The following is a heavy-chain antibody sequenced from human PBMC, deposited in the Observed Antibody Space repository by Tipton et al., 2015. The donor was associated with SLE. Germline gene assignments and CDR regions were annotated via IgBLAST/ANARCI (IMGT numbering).Heavy chain of an antibody. D-gene: IGHD3-9*01. Sequence: TLSLTCTVSGGSISRFRSYWSWIRQPPGKGLEWIGYISYSGSTNYNPSLKSRVTISVDTSKNQFSLKMRSVTAADTAVYYCARHADYFEWPHEWYFDLWGRGTLVTVSS. CDR2: ISYSGST. CDR1: GGSISRFRSY. V-gene: IGHV4-61*01. J-gene: IGHJ2*01. CDR3: ARHADYFEWPHEWYFDL.